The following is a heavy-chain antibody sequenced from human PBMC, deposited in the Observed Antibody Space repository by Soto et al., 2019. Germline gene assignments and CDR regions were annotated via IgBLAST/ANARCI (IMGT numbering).Heavy chain of an antibody. D-gene: IGHD3-3*01. CDR3: ARVPAPDPGSTIFGVANVRPDY. Sequence: QVQLVQSGAEVKKPGASVKVSCKASGYTFTSYGISWVRQAPGQGLEWMGWISAYNGNTNYAQKLQGRVTMTTDTSTRTAYMELRSLRSDDTAVYYCARVPAPDPGSTIFGVANVRPDYWGQGTLVTGSS. J-gene: IGHJ4*02. CDR1: GYTFTSYG. V-gene: IGHV1-18*01. CDR2: ISAYNGNT.